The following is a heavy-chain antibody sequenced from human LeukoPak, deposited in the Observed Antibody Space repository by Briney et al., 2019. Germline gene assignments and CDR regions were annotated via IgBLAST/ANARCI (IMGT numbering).Heavy chain of an antibody. Sequence: GESLKISCKGSAYMFANYWIGWVRQMPGKGLEWMGIIYPADSDTRYSPSFQGQVNMSVDKSTSTAFLHWSSLKVSDTAIYYCARQSSDSDYGSSMDAWGQGTTVTVSS. V-gene: IGHV5-51*01. CDR3: ARQSSDSDYGSSMDA. D-gene: IGHD4-17*01. J-gene: IGHJ6*02. CDR1: AYMFANYW. CDR2: IYPADSDT.